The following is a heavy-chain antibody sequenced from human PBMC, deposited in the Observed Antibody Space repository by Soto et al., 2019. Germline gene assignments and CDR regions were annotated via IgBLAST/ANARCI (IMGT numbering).Heavy chain of an antibody. D-gene: IGHD3-22*01. CDR3: TSGRATMTSFEP. CDR2: INHSGST. V-gene: IGHV4-39*07. Sequence: SETLSLTCTVSGGAISSGDYSWSWIRHPPGEGLEWIGEINHSGSTNYNPSLKGRVTISVDTSKNQFSLKLSSVTAADTAVYYCTSGRATMTSFEPWGQGTLGSVSS. CDR1: GGAISSGDYS. J-gene: IGHJ5*02.